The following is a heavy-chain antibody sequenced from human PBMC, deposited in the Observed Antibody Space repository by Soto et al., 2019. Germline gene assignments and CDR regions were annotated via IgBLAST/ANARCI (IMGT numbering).Heavy chain of an antibody. CDR3: ARESFSASPNFFDY. V-gene: IGHV3-48*03. Sequence: LRLSCAASGFAFSNYEMNWVRQAPGKGLEWVSYISLSGSTIYYADSVKGRFTISRDDAKNSLYLQMNSLRADDTAVYYCARESFSASPNFFDYWGQGTLVTV. D-gene: IGHD3-3*02. J-gene: IGHJ4*02. CDR1: GFAFSNYE. CDR2: ISLSGSTI.